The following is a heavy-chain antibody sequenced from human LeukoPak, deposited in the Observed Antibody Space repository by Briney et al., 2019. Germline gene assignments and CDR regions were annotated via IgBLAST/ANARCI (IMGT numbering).Heavy chain of an antibody. D-gene: IGHD3-22*01. CDR2: INRSDGGT. CDR3: ASFLYFYDWGAYLDS. Sequence: ASVKVSCKASGYTFTAYNMHWVRQAPGQGLGWMGRINRSDGGTNAAPRFQGSVTTTKDTTTSTANMELNTLRSGDTAVYYCASFLYFYDWGAYLDSWGQGSLVTVSS. V-gene: IGHV1-2*06. J-gene: IGHJ4*02. CDR1: GYTFTAYN.